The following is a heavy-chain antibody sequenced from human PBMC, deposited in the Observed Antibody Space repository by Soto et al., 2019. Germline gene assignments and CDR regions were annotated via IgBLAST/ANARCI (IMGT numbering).Heavy chain of an antibody. CDR3: AKEKISTSCCNWFDP. V-gene: IGHV3-23*01. J-gene: IGHJ5*02. CDR1: GFTFSSFF. CDR2: IDTSGGVT. Sequence: GGSLRLSCTASGFTFSSFFINWVRQAPGKGTEWVSGIDTSGGVTKYVDSVKGRFTISRDNSKNTLYLQMNSLRAEDTAVYYCAKEKISTSCCNWFDPWGQGTLVTVSS. D-gene: IGHD2-2*01.